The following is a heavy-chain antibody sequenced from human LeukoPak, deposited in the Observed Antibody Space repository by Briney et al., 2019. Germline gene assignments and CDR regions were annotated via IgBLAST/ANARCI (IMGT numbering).Heavy chain of an antibody. J-gene: IGHJ4*02. CDR2: ISGSGGST. V-gene: IGHV3-23*01. D-gene: IGHD2-15*01. CDR1: GFTFSSYA. Sequence: GGSLRLSCAASGFTFSSYAMSWVRQAPGKGLEWVSAISGSGGSTYYADSVKGRFTISRDNSKNTLYLQMKSLRAEDTAVYYCAKGGDIVVVVAVVSPSYFDYWGQGTLVTVSS. CDR3: AKGGDIVVVVAVVSPSYFDY.